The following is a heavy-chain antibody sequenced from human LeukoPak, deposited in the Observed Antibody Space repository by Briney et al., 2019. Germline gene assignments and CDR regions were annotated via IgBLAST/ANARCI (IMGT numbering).Heavy chain of an antibody. Sequence: PGGSLRLSCEASGFTFDNYAMSWVRQAPGKGLEWVSAISNSGVSTRYADSVKGRFTISRDNSKNTLFLHMNTLRADDMAVYYCAKDLYPHGRAEYFQHWGQGTLVTVSS. CDR1: GFTFDNYA. J-gene: IGHJ1*01. CDR2: ISNSGVST. D-gene: IGHD2-2*02. CDR3: AKDLYPHGRAEYFQH. V-gene: IGHV3-23*01.